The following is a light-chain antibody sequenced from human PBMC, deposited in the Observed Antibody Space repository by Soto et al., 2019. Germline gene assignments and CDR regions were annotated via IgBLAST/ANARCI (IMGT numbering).Light chain of an antibody. V-gene: IGKV3-15*01. CDR2: GAS. CDR3: QPYNTWHPNMA. Sequence: VVTQAPATLSVFPGETATLSCRASQSVSSDLAWYQQRPGQAPRLLIYGASTRATGIPARFRGSGSGTEFRLTISSLQSEDFATYYGQPYNTWHPNMAFGPGTKVDIK. CDR1: QSVSSD. J-gene: IGKJ3*01.